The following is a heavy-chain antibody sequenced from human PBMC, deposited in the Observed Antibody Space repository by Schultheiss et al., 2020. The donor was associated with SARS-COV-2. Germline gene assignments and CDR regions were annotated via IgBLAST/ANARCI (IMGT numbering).Heavy chain of an antibody. CDR1: GVSLSGYY. CDR2: IYHSGST. Sequence: SETLSLTCAVYGVSLSGYYWTWIRQSPGKGLEWIGEIYHSGSTNYNPSLKSRVTISVDTSKNQFSLKLSSVTAADTAVYYCARDRREDPLRGVVAVAGDFYYYGMDVWGQGTTVTVSS. D-gene: IGHD6-19*01. V-gene: IGHV4-34*01. J-gene: IGHJ6*02. CDR3: ARDRREDPLRGVVAVAGDFYYYGMDV.